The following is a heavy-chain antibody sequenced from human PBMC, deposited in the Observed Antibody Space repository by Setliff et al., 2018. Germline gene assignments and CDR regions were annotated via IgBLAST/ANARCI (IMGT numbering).Heavy chain of an antibody. V-gene: IGHV5-51*01. CDR3: ARMFGAGHSGWLNMDV. Sequence: GSLKISCKGSGYSFTSYWIGWVRQMPGKGLEWMGIIYPGDSDTRDSPSFQGQVTISADKSISTAYLQWRSLKASDTAVYYCARMFGAGHSGWLNMDVWGKGTTVTVSS. CDR2: IYPGDSDT. J-gene: IGHJ6*03. D-gene: IGHD3-10*02. CDR1: GYSFTSYW.